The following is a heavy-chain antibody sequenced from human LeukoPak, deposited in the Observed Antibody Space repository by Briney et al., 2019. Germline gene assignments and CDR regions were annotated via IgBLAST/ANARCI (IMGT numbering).Heavy chain of an antibody. CDR1: GYTFTSYG. CDR3: ATYGEFRGYSYGTFDY. J-gene: IGHJ4*02. Sequence: EASVKVSCKASGYTFTSYGISWVRQAPGQGLEWMGGIIPIFGTANYAQKFQGRVTITADESTSTAYMELSSLRSEDTAVYYCATYGEFRGYSYGTFDYWGQGTLVTVSS. CDR2: IIPIFGTA. V-gene: IGHV1-69*13. D-gene: IGHD5-18*01.